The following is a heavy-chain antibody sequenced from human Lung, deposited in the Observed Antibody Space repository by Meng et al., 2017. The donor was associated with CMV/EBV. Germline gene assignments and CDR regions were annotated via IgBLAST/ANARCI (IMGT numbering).Heavy chain of an antibody. CDR2: ISCYNGDT. CDR1: GYTFPHHG. V-gene: IGHV1-18*01. Sequence: SGGGVKKSGASVRVSCKASGYTFPHHGISWRRQAPGQGLEWMGWISCYNGDTNYAQKLQGRVTMTTDTSTNTAYMDLRGLRSDDTAVYYCARDPSNTSGRYAYFDYWGQGTLVTVSS. D-gene: IGHD6-19*01. CDR3: ARDPSNTSGRYAYFDY. J-gene: IGHJ4*02.